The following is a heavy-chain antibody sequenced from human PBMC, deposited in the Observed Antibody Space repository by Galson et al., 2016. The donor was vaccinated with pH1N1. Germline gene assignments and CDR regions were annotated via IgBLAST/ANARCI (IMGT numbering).Heavy chain of an antibody. CDR1: GFTFSNYW. V-gene: IGHV3-7*01. J-gene: IGHJ4*02. Sequence: SLRLSCAASGFTFSNYWMSWVRQAPGKGLEWVANIKQDGSDKYYVDSVKGRFTISRDNTKNSLYLQMSSLRAEDTAVYYCARLNCDWLTFDYWGQGTLVTVSS. CDR2: IKQDGSDK. D-gene: IGHD3-9*01. CDR3: ARLNCDWLTFDY.